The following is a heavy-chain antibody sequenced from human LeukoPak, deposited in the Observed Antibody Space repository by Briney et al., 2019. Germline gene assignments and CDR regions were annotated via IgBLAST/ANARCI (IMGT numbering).Heavy chain of an antibody. V-gene: IGHV4-59*01. Sequence: SETLSLTCAVYGGSFSGYYWSWIRQPPGKGLEWIGYIYYSGSTNYNPSLKSRVTISVDTSKNQFSLKLSSVTAADTAVYYCANYDSSGYPSEGAFDIWGQGTMVTVSS. CDR2: IYYSGST. CDR1: GGSFSGYY. D-gene: IGHD3-22*01. J-gene: IGHJ3*02. CDR3: ANYDSSGYPSEGAFDI.